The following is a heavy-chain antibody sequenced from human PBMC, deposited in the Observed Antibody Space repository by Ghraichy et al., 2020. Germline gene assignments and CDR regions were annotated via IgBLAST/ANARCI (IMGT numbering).Heavy chain of an antibody. D-gene: IGHD6-6*01. CDR2: IKQDGSEK. J-gene: IGHJ5*02. Sequence: GGSLRLSCAASGFTFSSYWMSWVRQAPGKGLEWVANIKQDGSEKYYVDSVKGRFTISRDNAKNSLYLQMNSLRAEDTAVYYCASQYSSPYNWFDPWGQGTLVTVSS. CDR3: ASQYSSPYNWFDP. V-gene: IGHV3-7*01. CDR1: GFTFSSYW.